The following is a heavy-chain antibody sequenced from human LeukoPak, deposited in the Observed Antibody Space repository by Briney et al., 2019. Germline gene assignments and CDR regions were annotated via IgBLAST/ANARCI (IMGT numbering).Heavy chain of an antibody. V-gene: IGHV3-23*01. Sequence: PGGSLRLSCAVSGCTISSYAMSWVRQTPGKGLEWVSAISGSGGSTYYADSVKGRFTISRDNSKNTLFLQMNSLRAEDTAFYYFASSLLTRGRGPSDYWGQGTLVTVSS. J-gene: IGHJ4*02. CDR1: GCTISSYA. D-gene: IGHD3-16*01. CDR3: ASSLLTRGRGPSDY. CDR2: ISGSGGST.